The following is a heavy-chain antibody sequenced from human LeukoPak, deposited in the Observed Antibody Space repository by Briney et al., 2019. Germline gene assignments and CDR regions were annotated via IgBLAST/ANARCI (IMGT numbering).Heavy chain of an antibody. J-gene: IGHJ4*02. CDR3: ARGHRYSSGWYVLDY. CDR2: INHSGST. V-gene: IGHV4-34*01. CDR1: GGSFSGYY. D-gene: IGHD6-19*01. Sequence: PSETLYLTCDVYGGSFSGYYWSWVRQPPGQGLEWIGEINHSGSTNYNPPLKSRVTISVDTSKNQFSRKLSSVTAADTAVYYCARGHRYSSGWYVLDYWGQGTLVTVSS.